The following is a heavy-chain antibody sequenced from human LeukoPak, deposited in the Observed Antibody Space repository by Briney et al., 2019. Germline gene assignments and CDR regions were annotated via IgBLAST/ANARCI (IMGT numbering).Heavy chain of an antibody. CDR1: GYTFTSYA. V-gene: IGHV1-3*01. J-gene: IGHJ4*02. CDR3: AGSVVAATQIGFDY. D-gene: IGHD2-15*01. CDR2: INAGNGNT. Sequence: GASVKVSCKASGYTFTSYAMHWARQAPGQRLEWMGWINAGNGNTKYSQKFQGRVTITRDTSASTAYMELSSLRSEDTAVYYCAGSVVAATQIGFDYWGQGTLVTVSS.